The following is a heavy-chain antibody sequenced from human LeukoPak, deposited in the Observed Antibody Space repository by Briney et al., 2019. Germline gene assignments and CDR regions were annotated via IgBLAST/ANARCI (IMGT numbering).Heavy chain of an antibody. J-gene: IGHJ4*02. CDR3: AKDRSGYCGSTSCLGY. D-gene: IGHD2-2*01. Sequence: GGSLRLSCAASGFTFSSYGMHWVRQAPGKGLGCVAFIRYDGNIEYYADSVKGRFTISRDNSKNTLYLQMNSLRAEDTAVYYCAKDRSGYCGSTSCLGYWGQGTLVTVSS. CDR1: GFTFSSYG. V-gene: IGHV3-30*02. CDR2: IRYDGNIE.